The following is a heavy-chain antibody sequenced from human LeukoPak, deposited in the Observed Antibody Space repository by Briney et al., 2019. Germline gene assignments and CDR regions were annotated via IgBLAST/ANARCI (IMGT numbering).Heavy chain of an antibody. CDR1: GFTSSSYS. CDR2: ISSSSSYI. Sequence: GGSLRLSCAASGFTSSSYSMNWVRQAPGKGLEWVSSISSSSSYIYYADSVKGRFTISRDNAKNSLYLQMNSLRAEDTAVYYCARVSYEVVVVPAAIAFDYWGQGTLVTVSS. D-gene: IGHD2-2*01. CDR3: ARVSYEVVVVPAAIAFDY. J-gene: IGHJ4*02. V-gene: IGHV3-21*01.